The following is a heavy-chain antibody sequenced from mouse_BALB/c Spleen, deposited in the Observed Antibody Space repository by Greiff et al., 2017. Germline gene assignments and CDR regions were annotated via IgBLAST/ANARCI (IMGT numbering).Heavy chain of an antibody. CDR1: GFSLTSYG. J-gene: IGHJ3*01. CDR3: ARDRGTTVAPAWFAY. CDR2: IWAGGST. Sequence: VQVVESGPGLVAPSQSLSITCTVSGFSLTSYGVHWVRQPPGKGLEWLGVIWAGGSTNYNSALMSRLSISKDNSKSQVFLKMNSLQTDDTAMYYCARDRGTTVAPAWFAYWGQGTLVTVSA. V-gene: IGHV2-9*02. D-gene: IGHD1-1*01.